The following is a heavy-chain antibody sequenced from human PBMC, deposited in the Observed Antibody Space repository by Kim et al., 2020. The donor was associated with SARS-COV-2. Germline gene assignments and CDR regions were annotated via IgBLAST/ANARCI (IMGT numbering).Heavy chain of an antibody. J-gene: IGHJ4*02. V-gene: IGHV3-30*04. Sequence: GGSLRLSCAASGFTFNNFALHWVRQAPGKGLEWVSAISYEGSMKYYTDSVRGRFTISRDSSKNTLYLQMNSLRVEDTATYYCARDKGILAIGHPLPGIYWGRGTLVTVSS. CDR1: GFTFNNFA. D-gene: IGHD1-20*01. CDR2: ISYEGSMK. CDR3: ARDKGILAIGHPLPGIY.